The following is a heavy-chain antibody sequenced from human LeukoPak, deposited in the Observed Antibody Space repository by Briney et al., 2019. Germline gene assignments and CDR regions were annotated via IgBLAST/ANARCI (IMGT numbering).Heavy chain of an antibody. D-gene: IGHD2-21*02. CDR2: INHSGST. Sequence: PSETLSLTCAVYGGSFSGYYWSWIRQPPGKGLEWIGEINHSGSTNYNPSLKSRVTISVDTSKNQFSLKLSSVTAADTAVYYCARDPASHIVVVTPYYFDYWGQGTLVTVSS. CDR3: ARDPASHIVVVTPYYFDY. J-gene: IGHJ4*02. V-gene: IGHV4-34*01. CDR1: GGSFSGYY.